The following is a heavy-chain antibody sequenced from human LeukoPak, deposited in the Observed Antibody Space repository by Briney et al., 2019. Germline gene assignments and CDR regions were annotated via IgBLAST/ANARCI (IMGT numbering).Heavy chain of an antibody. D-gene: IGHD6-13*01. Sequence: SETLSLTCTVSGGSISSYYWSWIRQPPGKGLEWIGYIYYSGSTNYNPSLKSRVTISVDTSKNQFSLKLSSVTAADTAVYYCARLSSGGSSWYDIDYWGQGTLVTVSS. CDR3: ARLSSGGSSWYDIDY. CDR2: IYYSGST. J-gene: IGHJ4*02. CDR1: GGSISSYY. V-gene: IGHV4-59*08.